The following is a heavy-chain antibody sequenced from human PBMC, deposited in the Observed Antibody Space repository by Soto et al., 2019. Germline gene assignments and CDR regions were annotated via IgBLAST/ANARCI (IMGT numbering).Heavy chain of an antibody. Sequence: EVQLAESGGGLAQPGGSLRLSCAASGFTLCGYAMDWVRQAPGKGLEYVSGISSNGVGTYYGNSVQGRFTISRDNSKNTVYLQVGSLRPEDMAVYYCARRARPDFYYMDVWGKGTTVTVSS. V-gene: IGHV3-64*01. D-gene: IGHD6-6*01. CDR3: ARRARPDFYYMDV. CDR1: GFTLCGYA. J-gene: IGHJ6*03. CDR2: ISSNGVGT.